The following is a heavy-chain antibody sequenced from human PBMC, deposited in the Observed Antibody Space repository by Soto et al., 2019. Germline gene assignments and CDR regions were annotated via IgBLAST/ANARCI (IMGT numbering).Heavy chain of an antibody. D-gene: IGHD6-19*01. CDR3: ARDTGFSAWYLGY. CDR2: IYTSGTT. Sequence: QVQLQESGPGVVKPSETLSLTCSVSGGSISSYYWNWVRQPAGKGLEWIGCIYTSGTTYYNPSLKSRVAMSVDTSKNQFYLKLSSVTAADTAVYYCARDTGFSAWYLGYWGRGTLVTVSS. V-gene: IGHV4-4*07. J-gene: IGHJ4*02. CDR1: GGSISSYY.